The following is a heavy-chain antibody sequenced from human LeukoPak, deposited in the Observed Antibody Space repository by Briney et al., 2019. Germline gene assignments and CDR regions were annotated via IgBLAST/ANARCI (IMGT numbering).Heavy chain of an antibody. J-gene: IGHJ4*02. CDR1: GFTFSSFT. CDR3: ARVGNGRSWDY. V-gene: IGHV3-48*02. CDR2: ISLGNSTM. D-gene: IGHD2-15*01. Sequence: GGSLRLSCAASGFTFSSFTMNWARQVPGKGLEWISYISLGNSTMFYADSVKGRFTISRDNAKNSLYLQMNSLRDDDTAVYYCARVGNGRSWDYWGQGTLVCVSS.